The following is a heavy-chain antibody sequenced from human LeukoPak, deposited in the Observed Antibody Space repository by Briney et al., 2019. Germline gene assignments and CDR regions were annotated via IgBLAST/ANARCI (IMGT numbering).Heavy chain of an antibody. V-gene: IGHV4-34*01. CDR2: INHSGST. CDR1: GGSFSGYY. D-gene: IGHD3-10*01. J-gene: IGHJ4*02. Sequence: SETLSLTCAVYGGSFSGYYWSWIRQPPGKGLEWIGEINHSGSTNYNPSLKSRVTISVDTSKNQFSLKLSSVTAADTAVYYCARPYYYANWGQGTLVTVSS. CDR3: ARPYYYAN.